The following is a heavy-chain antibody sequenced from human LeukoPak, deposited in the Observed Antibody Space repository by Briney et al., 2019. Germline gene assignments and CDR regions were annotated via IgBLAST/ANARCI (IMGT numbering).Heavy chain of an antibody. J-gene: IGHJ3*02. D-gene: IGHD2-2*01. CDR2: ISSSSYI. Sequence: GGSLRLSCAASGFTFSSYSMNWVRQAPGKGLEWVSSISSSSYIYYADSVKGRFTISRDNAKNSLYLQMNSLRAEDTAVYYCARDLLVAKVVPMDAFDIWGQGTMVTVSS. CDR1: GFTFSSYS. V-gene: IGHV3-21*01. CDR3: ARDLLVAKVVPMDAFDI.